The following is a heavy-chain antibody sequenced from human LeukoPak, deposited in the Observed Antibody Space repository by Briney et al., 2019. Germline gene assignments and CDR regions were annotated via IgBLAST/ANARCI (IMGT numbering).Heavy chain of an antibody. CDR1: GGTFSSYA. J-gene: IGHJ5*02. CDR3: ARDIAFDPNWFDP. CDR2: IIPIFGTA. Sequence: SVKVSCKASGGTFSSYAISWVRRAPGQGLEWMGGIIPIFGTANYAQKFQGRVTITADESTSTAYMELSSLRSEDSAVYYCARDIAFDPNWFDPWGQGTLVTVSS. D-gene: IGHD3-16*01. V-gene: IGHV1-69*13.